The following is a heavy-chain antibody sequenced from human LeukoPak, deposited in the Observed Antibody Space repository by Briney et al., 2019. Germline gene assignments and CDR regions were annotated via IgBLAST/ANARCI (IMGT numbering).Heavy chain of an antibody. V-gene: IGHV3-30*04. Sequence: GGSLRLSCAASGFTFSRSAMHWVRQAPGKGLEWVAIISYDGGNKYYADSVKGRFTISRDNAKNTLYLQMNNLRAEDTAVYYCARDLSFGAPYNWFDPWGQGTLVTVS. CDR3: ARDLSFGAPYNWFDP. D-gene: IGHD3-10*01. J-gene: IGHJ5*02. CDR2: ISYDGGNK. CDR1: GFTFSRSA.